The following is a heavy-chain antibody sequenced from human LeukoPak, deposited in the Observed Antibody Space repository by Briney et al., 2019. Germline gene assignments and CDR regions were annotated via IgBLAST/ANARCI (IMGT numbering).Heavy chain of an antibody. D-gene: IGHD3-10*01. V-gene: IGHV3-48*03. J-gene: IGHJ6*02. Sequence: GGSLRLSCAASGFTFSSYEMNWVRQAPGKGLEWVSYISSSGSTIYYADSVKGRFTVSRDNAKNSLYLQMNSLRAEDTAVYYCARDPTYYYGSGTYSHYYGMDVWGQGTTVTVSS. CDR2: ISSSGSTI. CDR3: ARDPTYYYGSGTYSHYYGMDV. CDR1: GFTFSSYE.